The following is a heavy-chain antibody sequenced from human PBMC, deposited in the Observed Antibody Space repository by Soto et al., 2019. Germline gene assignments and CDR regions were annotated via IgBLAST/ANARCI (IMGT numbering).Heavy chain of an antibody. J-gene: IGHJ4*02. CDR3: TTDERWLRCDY. CDR1: GFTFSNAW. CDR2: IKSKTDGGTT. Sequence: EVQLVESGGGLVKPGGSLRLSCAASGFTFSNAWMSWVRQAPGKGLEWVGRIKSKTDGGTTDYAAPVKGRVTISRDDSKNTLYLQMNSLKTEDTAVYYGTTDERWLRCDYWGQGTLVTGSS. D-gene: IGHD5-12*01. V-gene: IGHV3-15*01.